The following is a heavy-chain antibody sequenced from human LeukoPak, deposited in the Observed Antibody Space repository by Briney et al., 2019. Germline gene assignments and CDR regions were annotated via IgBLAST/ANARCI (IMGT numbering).Heavy chain of an antibody. CDR3: ARDKSWVFDY. D-gene: IGHD6-13*01. Sequence: ASVKVSCKASGYTFTAYYMLWVRQAPGQGLKWMGWINPNSGGTNYAQKFQGRVTMTSDTSNSTAYMELSRLRADDTAVYYCARDKSWVFDYWGQGTLVTVSS. J-gene: IGHJ4*02. V-gene: IGHV1-2*02. CDR2: INPNSGGT. CDR1: GYTFTAYY.